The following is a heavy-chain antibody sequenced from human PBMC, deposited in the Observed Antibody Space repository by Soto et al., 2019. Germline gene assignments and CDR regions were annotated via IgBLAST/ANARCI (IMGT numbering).Heavy chain of an antibody. CDR1: GGTFNTYT. CDR3: SIGSWSSETFDV. Sequence: QVHLIQSGAEVKKPGSSVKVSCKAAGGTFNTYTLIWVRQAPGHGLEWMGRIIPMLTVTNCAQKFQGRLTLTADKSTGTAFMELTSLRSDGTAVYYCSIGSWSSETFDVWGQGTMVTVSS. J-gene: IGHJ3*01. V-gene: IGHV1-69*02. D-gene: IGHD6-19*01. CDR2: IIPMLTVT.